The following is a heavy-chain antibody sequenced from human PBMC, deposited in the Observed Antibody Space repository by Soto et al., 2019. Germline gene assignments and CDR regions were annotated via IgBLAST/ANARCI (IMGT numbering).Heavy chain of an antibody. CDR3: TRDSRYDSSGYCFDF. Sequence: ASVKVSCKASGYTFTRYYMHWVRQAPGQGLEWMGIINPSGGNTDYAQKFQGRVTMTRDTSTSTLYMELRSLRSDDTAVYYCTRDSRYDSSGYCFDFWGQGTLVT. CDR2: INPSGGNT. D-gene: IGHD3-22*01. J-gene: IGHJ4*02. V-gene: IGHV1-46*01. CDR1: GYTFTRYY.